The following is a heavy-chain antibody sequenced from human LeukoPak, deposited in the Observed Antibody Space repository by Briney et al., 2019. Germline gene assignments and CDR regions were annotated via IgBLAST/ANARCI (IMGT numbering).Heavy chain of an antibody. CDR2: IYTSGST. D-gene: IGHD3-22*01. CDR1: GGSISSGSYY. CDR3: AREDYYDSSGYCYY. V-gene: IGHV4-61*02. J-gene: IGHJ4*02. Sequence: SQTLSLTCTVSGGSISSGSYYWSWIRQPAGKGLEWIGRIYTSGSTNYNPSLKSRVTISVDTSKNQFSLKLSSVTAAGTAVYYCAREDYYDSSGYCYYWGQGTLVTVSS.